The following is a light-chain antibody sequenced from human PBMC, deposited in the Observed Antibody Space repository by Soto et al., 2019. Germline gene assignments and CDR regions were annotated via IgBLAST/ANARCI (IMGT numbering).Light chain of an antibody. CDR3: QKYDSVPWS. CDR1: QGIGYN. J-gene: IGKJ1*01. CDR2: TAS. V-gene: IGKV1-27*01. Sequence: DIQMTKSPTSLSASVGDRVTITCRASQGIGYNLAWYQQKPGKVPKVLIYTASTLHSGVPSRFSGSGSGTEFTLTINSLQPEDVATYFCQKYDSVPWSFGQGTRVEI.